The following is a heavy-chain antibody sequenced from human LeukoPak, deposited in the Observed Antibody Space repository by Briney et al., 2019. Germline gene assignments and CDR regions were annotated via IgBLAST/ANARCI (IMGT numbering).Heavy chain of an antibody. D-gene: IGHD6-13*01. CDR2: IYSGGST. V-gene: IGHV3-66*01. Sequence: GGSLRFSCAASEFSVGSNYMTWVRQAPGKGLEWVSLIYSGGSTYYADSVKGRFTISRDNSKNTLYLQMSSLRAEDTAVYYCARGVWSSSWYLDYWGQGTLVTVSS. CDR3: ARGVWSSSWYLDY. J-gene: IGHJ4*02. CDR1: EFSVGSNY.